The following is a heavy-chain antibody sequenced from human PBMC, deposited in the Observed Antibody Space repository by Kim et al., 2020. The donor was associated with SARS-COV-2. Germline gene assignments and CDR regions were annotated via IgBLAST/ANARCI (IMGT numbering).Heavy chain of an antibody. CDR1: GYTFTSYY. CDR2: INPSGGST. CDR3: ARWFYGSGAADWYFDL. J-gene: IGHJ2*01. D-gene: IGHD3-10*01. V-gene: IGHV1-46*01. Sequence: ASVKVSCKASGYTFTSYYMHWVRQAPGQGLEWMGIINPSGGSTSYAQKFQGRVTMTRDTSTSTVYMELSSLRSEDTAVYYCARWFYGSGAADWYFDLWGRGTLVTVSS.